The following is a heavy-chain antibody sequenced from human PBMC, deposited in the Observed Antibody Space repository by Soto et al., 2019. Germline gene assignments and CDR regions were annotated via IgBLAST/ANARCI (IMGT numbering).Heavy chain of an antibody. J-gene: IGHJ6*02. D-gene: IGHD4-17*01. V-gene: IGHV1-3*01. CDR2: INAGNGNT. CDR3: ESKHRCTTRYGMDV. Sequence: ASVKVSCKASGYTFTSYAMHWVRQAPGQRLEWMGWINAGNGNTKYSQKFQGRVTITRDTSASTAYMELSSQRSEDTAVYYWESKHRCTTRYGMDVWGQGTTVTVSS. CDR1: GYTFTSYA.